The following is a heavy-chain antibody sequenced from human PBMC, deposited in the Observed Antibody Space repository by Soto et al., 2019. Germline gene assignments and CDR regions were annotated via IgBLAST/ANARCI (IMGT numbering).Heavy chain of an antibody. D-gene: IGHD3-10*01. CDR3: ARQLSGSYPYDY. CDR1: GGSISSGDSY. CDR2: ISYSGST. Sequence: QVQLQESGPGLVKPSQTLSLTCSVSGGSISSGDSYWSWIRQPPGKDLGWIGLISYSGSTSYNPSLKRRVTISLDTSKTQFSLTLSSVTAADTAVYYCARQLSGSYPYDYCGQGTLVTVSS. J-gene: IGHJ4*02. V-gene: IGHV4-30-4*01.